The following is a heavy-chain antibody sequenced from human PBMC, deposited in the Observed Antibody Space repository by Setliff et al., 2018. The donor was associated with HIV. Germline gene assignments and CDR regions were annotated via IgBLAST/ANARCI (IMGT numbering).Heavy chain of an antibody. CDR1: GGTFSNYA. V-gene: IGHV1-69*13. CDR2: IIPIFGST. J-gene: IGHJ2*01. Sequence: GASVKVSCKASGGTFSNYAFSWVRQAPGQGLEWMGGIIPIFGSTKYAQNFQGRVTITADESTGTADMELSSLRSEDTAVYYCARDDHYYDSGSYYSDWYFDLWGRGTLVTVSS. D-gene: IGHD3-10*01. CDR3: ARDDHYYDSGSYYSDWYFDL.